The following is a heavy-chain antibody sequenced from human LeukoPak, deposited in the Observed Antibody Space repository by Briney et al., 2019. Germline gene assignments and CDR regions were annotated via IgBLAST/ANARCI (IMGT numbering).Heavy chain of an antibody. CDR3: ARASDPWLQLT. D-gene: IGHD5-24*01. J-gene: IGHJ5*02. CDR2: IKQDGSEK. V-gene: IGHV3-7*05. CDR1: GFTFSNYW. Sequence: GGSLRLSCAASGFTFSNYWMIWVRRAPGKGLEWVGNIKQDGSEKRYADSVRGRFSISRDNAQTSLYLQMNSMRSEETAVYYCARASDPWLQLTWGQGTLVTVSS.